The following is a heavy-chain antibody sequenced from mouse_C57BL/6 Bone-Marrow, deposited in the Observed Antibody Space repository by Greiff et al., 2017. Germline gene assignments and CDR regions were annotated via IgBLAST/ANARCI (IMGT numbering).Heavy chain of an antibody. CDR1: GYAFSSSW. J-gene: IGHJ3*01. D-gene: IGHD1-1*01. V-gene: IGHV1-82*01. CDR3: AISDYYGSISWLAY. CDR2: IYPGDGAT. Sequence: VQLQQSGPELVKPGASVKISCKASGYAFSSSWMNWVKQRPGKGLEWIGRIYPGDGATNYNGKFKGKATLTADKSSSTAYLQLSSLTSEDSAVYFCAISDYYGSISWLAYWGQGTLVTVSA.